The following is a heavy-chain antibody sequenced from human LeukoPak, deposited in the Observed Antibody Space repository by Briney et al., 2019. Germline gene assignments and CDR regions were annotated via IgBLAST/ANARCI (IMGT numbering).Heavy chain of an antibody. CDR3: AKDTAMVTEGGFDY. J-gene: IGHJ4*02. CDR1: GFTFSSYG. Sequence: GGSLRLSCAASGFTFSSYGMHWVRQAPGKGLEWVAVISYDGSNKYYADSVKGRFTISRDNSKNTLCLQMNSLRAEDTAVYYCAKDTAMVTEGGFDYWGQGTLVTVSS. V-gene: IGHV3-30*18. D-gene: IGHD5-18*01. CDR2: ISYDGSNK.